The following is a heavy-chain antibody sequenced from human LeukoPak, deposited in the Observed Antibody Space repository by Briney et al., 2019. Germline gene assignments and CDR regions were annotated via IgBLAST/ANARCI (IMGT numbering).Heavy chain of an antibody. V-gene: IGHV4-59*01. CDR3: ARVRWPGIAASGTRASWFFDL. Sequence: SETLSLTCSVSGDFISGYYWSWIRQSPGKGLDYIGNVYYSGKTNYNPSLRSRVTMSVDTSKNQFSLNLTSVTAADTAVYYCARVRWPGIAASGTRASWFFDLWGRGTLVTVSS. J-gene: IGHJ2*01. CDR1: GDFISGYY. D-gene: IGHD6-13*01. CDR2: VYYSGKT.